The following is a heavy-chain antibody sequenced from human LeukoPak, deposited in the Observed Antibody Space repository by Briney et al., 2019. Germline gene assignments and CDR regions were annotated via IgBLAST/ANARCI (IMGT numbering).Heavy chain of an antibody. V-gene: IGHV3-30-3*01. CDR1: GFTFSSYA. D-gene: IGHD2-15*01. CDR2: ISYDGSNK. J-gene: IGHJ4*02. Sequence: GGSLRLSCAASGFTFSSYAMHWVRQAPGKGLEWVAVISYDGSNKYYADSVKGRFTISRDNSKNTLYLQMNSLRAEDTAVYYCARVSSYCSGGSCYSEGYFDYWGQGTLVTVSS. CDR3: ARVSSYCSGGSCYSEGYFDY.